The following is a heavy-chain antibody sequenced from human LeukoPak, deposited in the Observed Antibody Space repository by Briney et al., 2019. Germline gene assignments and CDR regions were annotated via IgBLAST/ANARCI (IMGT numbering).Heavy chain of an antibody. CDR1: GGSFSGYY. Sequence: SETLSLTCAVYGGSFSGYYWSWIRQPPGKGLEWIGEINHSGSTNYNPSLKSGVTISVDTSKNQFSLKLSSVTAADTAVYYCASGTYYYYMDVWGKGTTVTVSS. CDR2: INHSGST. V-gene: IGHV4-34*01. J-gene: IGHJ6*03. CDR3: ASGTYYYYMDV.